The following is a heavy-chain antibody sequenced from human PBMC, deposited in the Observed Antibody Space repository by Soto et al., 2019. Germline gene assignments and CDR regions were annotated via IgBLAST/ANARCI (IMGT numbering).Heavy chain of an antibody. CDR3: ARRGSGSYSDY. Sequence: QLQLQESGPGLVKPSETLSLTCTVSGGSISSSSYYWGWIRQPPGKGLEWIGSIYCSGSTYYNPSLKSRVTISVDTSKNQFSLKLSSVTAADTAVYYCARRGSGSYSDYWGQGTLVTVSS. CDR2: IYCSGST. V-gene: IGHV4-39*01. D-gene: IGHD3-10*01. CDR1: GGSISSSSYY. J-gene: IGHJ4*02.